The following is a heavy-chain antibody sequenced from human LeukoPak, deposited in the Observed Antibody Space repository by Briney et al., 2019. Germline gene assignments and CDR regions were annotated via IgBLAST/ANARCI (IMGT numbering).Heavy chain of an antibody. D-gene: IGHD3-22*01. CDR3: ARDRGRRGITMRSDAFDI. Sequence: GGSLRLSCAASGFTFSDYYMNWIRQAPGKGLEWVSYISSGGGTRSYADSVKGRFTISRDNAKNSLYLQMNSLRAEDTAVYYCARDRGRRGITMRSDAFDIWGQRTMVTVSS. V-gene: IGHV3-11*01. CDR2: ISSGGGTR. CDR1: GFTFSDYY. J-gene: IGHJ3*02.